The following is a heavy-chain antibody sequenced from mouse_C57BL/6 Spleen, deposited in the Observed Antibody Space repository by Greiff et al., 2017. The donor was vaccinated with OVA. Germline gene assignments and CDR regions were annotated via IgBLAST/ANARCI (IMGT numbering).Heavy chain of an antibody. CDR1: GYTFTSYT. CDR2: INPSSGYT. CDR3: ARRGDYGSSYDAMDY. Sequence: VNVVESGAELARPGASVKMSCKASGYTFTSYTMHWVKQRPGQGLEWIVYINPSSGYTKYNQKFKDKATLTADKSSSTAYMQLSSLTSEDSAVYYCARRGDYGSSYDAMDYWGQGTSVTVSS. J-gene: IGHJ4*01. V-gene: IGHV1-4*01. D-gene: IGHD1-1*01.